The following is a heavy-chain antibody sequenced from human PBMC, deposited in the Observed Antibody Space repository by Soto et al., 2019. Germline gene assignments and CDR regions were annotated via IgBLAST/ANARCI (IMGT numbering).Heavy chain of an antibody. CDR2: FSGSAGGA. D-gene: IGHD3-10*01. V-gene: IGHV3-23*01. CDR1: GFTFTSYV. Sequence: GGSLRLSCAASGFTFTSYVMSWVRQAPGKGLEWVSGFSGSAGGAFYADSVKGRFTISRDNPKNTLYLQMNSLRAEDTAIYYCAGSTHYFDSGSYPCWGQGTQVTVSS. J-gene: IGHJ4*02. CDR3: AGSTHYFDSGSYPC.